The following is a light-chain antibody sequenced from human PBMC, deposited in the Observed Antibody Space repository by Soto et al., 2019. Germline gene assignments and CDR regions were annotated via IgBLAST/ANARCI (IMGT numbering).Light chain of an antibody. CDR1: SSDVGGYDC. V-gene: IGLV2-8*01. CDR2: EVN. CDR3: TSHAGSNYAFL. Sequence: QSALTQPPSASGSPGQSVTISCTGTSSDVGGYDCVSWYQHHPGKAPKLVIYEVNKRPSGVPDRFSGSKSGNTASLTVSGLLAEDEADYYCTSHAGSNYAFLVGTGTKLTVL. J-gene: IGLJ1*01.